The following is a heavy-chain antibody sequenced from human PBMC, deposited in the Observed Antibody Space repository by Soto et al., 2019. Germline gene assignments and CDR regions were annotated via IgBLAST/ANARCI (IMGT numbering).Heavy chain of an antibody. D-gene: IGHD4-17*01. J-gene: IGHJ6*03. CDR2: IYSGGST. V-gene: IGHV3-66*04. CDR3: ARPAGDFLYYSYYNWGG. CDR1: GFTVSSNY. Sequence: GGSLRLSCAASGFTVSSNYMSWVRQAPGKGLEWVSVIYSGGSTYYADSVKGRFTISRDNSKNTLYLQMNSLRAEDTAVYYCARPAGDFLYYSYYNWGGGGKGPRVTFPS.